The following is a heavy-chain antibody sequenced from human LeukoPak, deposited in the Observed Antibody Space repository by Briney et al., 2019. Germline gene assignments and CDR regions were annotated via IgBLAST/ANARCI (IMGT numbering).Heavy chain of an antibody. J-gene: IGHJ4*02. CDR2: ISSSSSYI. CDR1: GFIFGDYN. V-gene: IGHV3-21*01. D-gene: IGHD6-6*01. CDR3: ARDGGAARPASFDY. Sequence: PGGSLRLSCAASGFIFGDYNMNWVRQAPGKGLEWVSSISSSSSYIYYADSVKGRFTISRDNAKNSLYLQMNSLRAEDTAVYYCARDGGAARPASFDYWGQGTLVTVSS.